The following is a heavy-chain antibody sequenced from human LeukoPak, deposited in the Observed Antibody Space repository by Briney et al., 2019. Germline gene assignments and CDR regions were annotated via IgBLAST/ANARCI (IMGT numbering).Heavy chain of an antibody. CDR2: IYYSGST. CDR3: ASAEPGSSFDY. CDR1: GGSISSYY. V-gene: IGHV4-59*01. D-gene: IGHD1-1*01. Sequence: PSETLSLTCTVSGGSISSYYWSWIRQPPGKGLEWIGYIYYSGSTNYNPSLKSRVTISVDTSKNQFSLKLSSVTAADTAVYYCASAEPGSSFDYWGQGTQVTVSS. J-gene: IGHJ4*02.